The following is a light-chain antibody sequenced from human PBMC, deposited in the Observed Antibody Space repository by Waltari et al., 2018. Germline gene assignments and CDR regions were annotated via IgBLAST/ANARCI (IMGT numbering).Light chain of an antibody. V-gene: IGKV1-5*03. J-gene: IGKJ5*01. CDR3: QQYNSYPIT. Sequence: DIQMTQSPSTLSASVGDRVTITCRASQSISSWLAWYQQKPGKAPKLLIYKASSLESVVPSRFSGSGSGTEFTLIINSLQPDDFATYYCQQYNSYPITFGQGTRLEIK. CDR2: KAS. CDR1: QSISSW.